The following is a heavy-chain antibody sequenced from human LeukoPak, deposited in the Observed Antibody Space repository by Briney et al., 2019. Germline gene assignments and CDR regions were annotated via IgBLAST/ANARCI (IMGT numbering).Heavy chain of an antibody. Sequence: HPGGSLRLSCTVSGFTVSSNYMSWVRQAPGKGLEWVSVIYSDGTTYNADSVKGRFTISRDNSKNTLYLQMNSLRAEDTAVYYCAIRYYYVPYWGQGTLVTVSS. V-gene: IGHV3-53*01. CDR2: IYSDGTT. CDR1: GFTVSSNY. J-gene: IGHJ4*02. D-gene: IGHD3-10*02. CDR3: AIRYYYVPY.